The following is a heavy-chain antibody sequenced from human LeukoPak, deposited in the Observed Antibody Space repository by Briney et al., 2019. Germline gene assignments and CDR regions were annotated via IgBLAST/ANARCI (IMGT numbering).Heavy chain of an antibody. CDR1: GGSMNGYY. D-gene: IGHD2-21*01. CDR2: IYCSGNVDYSGST. CDR3: VRGGYYFDY. Sequence: TETLSLTCTVSGGSMNGYYWSWIRQPPGKGLEWIGYIYCSGNVDYSGSTDYHPSLKSRVTISEDTSKNHFSLKMTSVTAADTAVYYCVRGGYYFDYWGQGTLVTVSS. V-gene: IGHV4-59*01. J-gene: IGHJ4*02.